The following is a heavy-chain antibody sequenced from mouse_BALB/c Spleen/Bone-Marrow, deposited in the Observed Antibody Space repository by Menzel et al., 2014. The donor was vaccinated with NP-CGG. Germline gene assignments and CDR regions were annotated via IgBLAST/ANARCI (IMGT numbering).Heavy chain of an antibody. J-gene: IGHJ1*01. V-gene: IGHV14-3*02. CDR1: GFNIKDTY. CDR2: IDPANGNT. CDR3: ASYRYGWYFDV. D-gene: IGHD2-14*01. Sequence: LVESGAELVKPGASVKLSCTASGFNIKDTYMHWVKQRPEQGLEWIGRIDPANGNTKYDPKFQGKATITADTSSNTAYLHLSSLTSEDTAVYYCASYRYGWYFDVWGAGTTVTVSS.